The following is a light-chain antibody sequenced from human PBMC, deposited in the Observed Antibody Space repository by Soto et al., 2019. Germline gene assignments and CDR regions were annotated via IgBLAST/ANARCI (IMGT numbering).Light chain of an antibody. CDR3: NSYTTSSTYV. Sequence: SSPTQPPSLSRSPGPSVTLSFPGNRSDVGNYNRVSWYQQPPGTAPKLMIYEVNNRPSGVPDRFSGSKSGNTASLTISGLQAEDEADYYCNSYTTSSTYVFGTGTKVTVL. J-gene: IGLJ1*01. CDR2: EVN. CDR1: RSDVGNYNR. V-gene: IGLV2-18*02.